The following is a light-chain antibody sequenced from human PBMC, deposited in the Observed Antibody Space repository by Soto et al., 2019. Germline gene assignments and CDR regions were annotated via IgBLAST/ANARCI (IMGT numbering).Light chain of an antibody. CDR1: QSVACNS. CDR2: GAS. CDR3: QNYDTSPYT. Sequence: ETALTQSPGTLSLSPGETATLSCRASQSVACNSLAWYQQKPGQAPRLLVYGASGRATDIPDRFSGRGSGTDFTLTINRLEPEDFAVYYCQNYDTSPYTFGQGTKLEIK. V-gene: IGKV3-20*01. J-gene: IGKJ2*01.